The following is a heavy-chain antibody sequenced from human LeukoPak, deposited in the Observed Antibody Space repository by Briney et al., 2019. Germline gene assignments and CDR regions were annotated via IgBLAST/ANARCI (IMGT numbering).Heavy chain of an antibody. D-gene: IGHD1-26*01. CDR1: GFTFSSYA. CDR3: ARAYRVGATLTPRHYFDY. Sequence: GRSLRLSCAASGFTFSSYAMHWVRQAPGKGLEWVAVISYDGSNKYYADSVKGRFTISRDNSKNTLYLQMNSLRAEDTAVYYCARAYRVGATLTPRHYFDYWGQGTLVTVSS. V-gene: IGHV3-30*03. CDR2: ISYDGSNK. J-gene: IGHJ4*02.